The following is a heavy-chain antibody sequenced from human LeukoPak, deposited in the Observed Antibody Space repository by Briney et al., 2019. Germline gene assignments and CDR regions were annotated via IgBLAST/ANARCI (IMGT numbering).Heavy chain of an antibody. V-gene: IGHV1-24*01. D-gene: IGHD1-26*01. Sequence: ASVKVSCKASGGTFSSYAISWVRQAPGQGLEWMGGFDPEDGETIYAQKFQGRVTMTEDTSTDTAYMELSSLRSEDTAVYYCATRVGAREWGQGTLVTVSS. CDR3: ATRVGARE. CDR1: GGTFSSYA. J-gene: IGHJ4*02. CDR2: FDPEDGET.